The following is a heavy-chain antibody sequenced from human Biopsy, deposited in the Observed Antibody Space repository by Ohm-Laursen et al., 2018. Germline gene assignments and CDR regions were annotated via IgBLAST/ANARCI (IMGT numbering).Heavy chain of an antibody. Sequence: ASVKVSCNGSGYTFTNHYIHWVRQAPGQGLEWMGIINPVGGSTNYAQKFQGRVTLTTDTSTSTVHMELRSLRSDDTAVYYCARLLQTDGDGFWSGYYGYWGQGTLVTVSS. D-gene: IGHD3-3*01. CDR1: GYTFTNHY. J-gene: IGHJ4*02. CDR2: INPVGGST. CDR3: ARLLQTDGDGFWSGYYGY. V-gene: IGHV1-46*01.